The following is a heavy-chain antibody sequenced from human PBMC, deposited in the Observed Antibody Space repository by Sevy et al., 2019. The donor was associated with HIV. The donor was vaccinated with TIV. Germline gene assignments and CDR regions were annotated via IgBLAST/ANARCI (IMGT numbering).Heavy chain of an antibody. Sequence: GGSLRLSCAASGFTFSSYGMHWVRQAPGKGLEWVAVIWYDGSNKYYADSVKGRFTISRDNSKNTLYLQMNSLRAEDTAVYYGASEKGKGYVWGSYRYSVFDYWGQGTLVTVSS. CDR1: GFTFSSYG. CDR2: IWYDGSNK. D-gene: IGHD3-16*02. V-gene: IGHV3-33*01. J-gene: IGHJ4*02. CDR3: ASEKGKGYVWGSYRYSVFDY.